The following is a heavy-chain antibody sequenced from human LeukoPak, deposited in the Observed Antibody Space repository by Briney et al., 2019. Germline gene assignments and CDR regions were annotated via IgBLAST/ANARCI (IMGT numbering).Heavy chain of an antibody. J-gene: IGHJ3*01. V-gene: IGHV3-30-3*01. CDR1: SFNFNYYA. D-gene: IGHD6-6*01. CDR2: ISFDGNKK. Sequence: GRSRTLSCVASSFNFNYYAMHWVRQAPGKGLEWVAIISFDGNKKYYADAVKGRFTISRDNSNNTLYLQMNTVRSEDTAVYYCARSDRPRPTLLAAFDFWGQGTVVTVSS. CDR3: ARSDRPRPTLLAAFDF.